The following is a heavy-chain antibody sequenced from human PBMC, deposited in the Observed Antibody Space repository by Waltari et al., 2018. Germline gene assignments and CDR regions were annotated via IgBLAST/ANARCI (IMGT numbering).Heavy chain of an antibody. CDR2: ISGSGGST. Sequence: EVQLLESGGGLVQPGGSLRLSCAASGFTFRSYAMSWVRQAPGKGLEWVSAISGSGGSTYYADSVKCRFTISRDNSKNTLYLQMNSLRAEDTAVYYCAKLRSSGFHAFDIWGQGTMVTVSS. CDR3: AKLRSSGFHAFDI. J-gene: IGHJ3*02. V-gene: IGHV3-23*01. CDR1: GFTFRSYA. D-gene: IGHD6-19*01.